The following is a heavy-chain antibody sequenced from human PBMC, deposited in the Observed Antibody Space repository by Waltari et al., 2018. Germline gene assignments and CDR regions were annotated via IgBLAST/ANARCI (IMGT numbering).Heavy chain of an antibody. D-gene: IGHD3-22*01. Sequence: QVQLQESGPGLVKRSETLSLTCTVSGGSISSYYWSWIRQPAGKGLGWIGRIYTSGSTNYNPSLKSRVTMSVDTSKNQFSLKLSSVTAADTAVYYCAREGYYYDSSGYSWFDPWGQGTLVTVSS. V-gene: IGHV4-4*07. CDR1: GGSISSYY. CDR2: IYTSGST. J-gene: IGHJ5*02. CDR3: AREGYYYDSSGYSWFDP.